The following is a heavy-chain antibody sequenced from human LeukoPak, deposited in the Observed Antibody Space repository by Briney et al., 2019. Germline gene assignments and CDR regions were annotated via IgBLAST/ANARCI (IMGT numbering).Heavy chain of an antibody. CDR3: AREQSTSGHAGAFDI. V-gene: IGHV3-33*01. J-gene: IGHJ3*02. Sequence: RSLRLSCTTSGFTLWRHGMHWVRQAPGKGLEWVAVTWYGGSDYADSVRGRFSVSRDIFGNTVYLQMDNLRVEDTALYYCAREQSTSGHAGAFDIWGQGTVVTVSS. CDR1: GFTLWRHG. CDR2: TWYGGS. D-gene: IGHD5-12*01.